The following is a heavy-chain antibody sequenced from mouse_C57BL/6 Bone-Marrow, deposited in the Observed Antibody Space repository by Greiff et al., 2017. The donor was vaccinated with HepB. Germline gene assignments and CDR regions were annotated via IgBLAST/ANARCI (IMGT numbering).Heavy chain of an antibody. CDR2: IRSKSSNYAT. D-gene: IGHD1-1*01. V-gene: IGHV10-3*01. J-gene: IGHJ1*03. CDR3: VSRLFYYYGSSYWYFDV. CDR1: GFTFNTYA. Sequence: EVQLVESGGGLVQPKGSLKLSCAASGFTFNTYAMHWVRQAPGKGLEWVARIRSKSSNYATYYADSVKDRFTISRDDSQRMLYLQMNNLKTEDTAMYYCVSRLFYYYGSSYWYFDVWGTGTTVTVSS.